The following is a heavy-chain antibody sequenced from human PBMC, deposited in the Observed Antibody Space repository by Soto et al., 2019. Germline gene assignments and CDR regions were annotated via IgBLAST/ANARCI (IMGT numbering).Heavy chain of an antibody. CDR1: GGTFSSYA. J-gene: IGHJ6*02. CDR2: IIPIFGTA. D-gene: IGHD1-26*01. CDR3: ASPSGMGRAYTHYYYGMDV. Sequence: QGQLVQSGAEVKKPGSSVKVSCKASGGTFSSYAISWVRQAPGQGLEWMGGIIPIFGTANYAQKFQGRVTITADESTSTAYMELSSLRSEDTAVYYCASPSGMGRAYTHYYYGMDVWGQGTTVTVSS. V-gene: IGHV1-69*01.